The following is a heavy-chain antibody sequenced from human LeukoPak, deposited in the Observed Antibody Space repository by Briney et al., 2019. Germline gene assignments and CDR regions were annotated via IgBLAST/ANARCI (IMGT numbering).Heavy chain of an antibody. J-gene: IGHJ5*02. V-gene: IGHV1-69*04. D-gene: IGHD3-10*01. CDR3: ARDSYYGSGSARPFDP. CDR2: IIPILGIA. CDR1: GGTFSSYA. Sequence: GASVKVSCKASGGTFSSYAISWVRQAPGQGLEWMGRIIPILGIANYAQKFQGRVTITADKSMSTAYMELSSLRSEDTAVYYCARDSYYGSGSARPFDPWGQGTLVTVSS.